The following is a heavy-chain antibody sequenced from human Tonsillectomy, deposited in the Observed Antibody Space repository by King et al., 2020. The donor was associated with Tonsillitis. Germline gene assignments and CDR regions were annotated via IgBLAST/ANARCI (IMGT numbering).Heavy chain of an antibody. D-gene: IGHD2-15*01. V-gene: IGHV3-23*04. CDR1: GFTFSGYA. CDR2: INSDGGRT. Sequence: VQLVESGGGLVQPGGSLRLSCAASGFTFSGYAMTWVRQAPGKGLEWVSAINSDGGRTSYADSVKGRFTISRDNSKNTLYLQMNSLRAEDTAVYYCANGGRWEAYYYYGMDVWGQGTTVTVSS. CDR3: ANGGRWEAYYYYGMDV. J-gene: IGHJ6*02.